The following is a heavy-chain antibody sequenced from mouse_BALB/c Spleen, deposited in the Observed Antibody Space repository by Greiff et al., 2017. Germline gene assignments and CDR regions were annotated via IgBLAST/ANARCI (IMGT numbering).Heavy chain of an antibody. V-gene: IGHV5-15*02. CDR2: ISNLAYSI. D-gene: IGHD4-1*01. Sequence: EVKLMESGGGLVQPGGSRKLSCAASGFTFSDYGMAWVRQAPGKGPEWVAFISNLAYSIYYADTVTGRFTISRENAKNTLYLEMSSLRSEDTAMYYCARELGRRFDYWGQGTTLTVSS. J-gene: IGHJ2*01. CDR1: GFTFSDYG. CDR3: ARELGRRFDY.